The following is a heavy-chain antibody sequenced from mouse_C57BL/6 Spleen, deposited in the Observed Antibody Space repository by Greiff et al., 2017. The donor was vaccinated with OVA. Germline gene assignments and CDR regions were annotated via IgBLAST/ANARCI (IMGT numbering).Heavy chain of an antibody. CDR2: LYPGYVAT. D-gene: IGHD1-1*01. CDR1: GYAFSSYW. Sequence: VQLQQSGAELVKPGASVKISCKASGYAFSSYWMNWVQQSPGPGLEFIFHLYPGYVATNYNGKFKGKATLTADKSSSTAYMQLSSLTSEDSAVECGARSYDGSSYLDDGGQGTTRKVAS. J-gene: IGHJ2*01. CDR3: ARSYDGSSYLDD. V-gene: IGHV1-80*01.